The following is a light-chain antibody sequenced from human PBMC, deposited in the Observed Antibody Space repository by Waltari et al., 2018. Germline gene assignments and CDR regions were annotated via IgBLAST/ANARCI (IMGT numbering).Light chain of an antibody. J-gene: IGLJ2*01. V-gene: IGLV2-14*03. CDR2: DVS. CDR3: SSYIGSSTLEL. CDR1: SSDVGGYNY. Sequence: QSALTQPASVSGSPGQSITISCTGTSSDVGGYNYVSWYQQHPGEAPKLMSFDVSNRPSGVSNRFSGSKSGNTASLTISGLQAEDEADYYCSSYIGSSTLELFGGGTSLTVL.